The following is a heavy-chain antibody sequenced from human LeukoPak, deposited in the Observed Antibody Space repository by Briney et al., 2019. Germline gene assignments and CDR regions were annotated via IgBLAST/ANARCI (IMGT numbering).Heavy chain of an antibody. CDR1: GFWISDYY. CDR2: VSGRSSET. Sequence: GGSLRFYCAVSGFWISDYYMSWVRQAPGKGLEWIGYVSGRSSETIYADSVWGRITISRDNSKNSLYLQMNRLRAEDTAMYFCASDENSALDLWGPGTMVTVSS. D-gene: IGHD2/OR15-2a*01. V-gene: IGHV3-11*05. CDR3: ASDENSALDL. J-gene: IGHJ3*01.